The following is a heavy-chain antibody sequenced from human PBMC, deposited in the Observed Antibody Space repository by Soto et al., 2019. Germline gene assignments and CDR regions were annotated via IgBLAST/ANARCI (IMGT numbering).Heavy chain of an antibody. CDR2: ISSSSSTI. V-gene: IGHV3-48*02. J-gene: IGHJ5*02. D-gene: IGHD1-26*01. Sequence: PGGSLRLSCAASGFTFISYSMNWGRQAPGKGLEWVSYISSSSSTIYYADSVKGRFTISRDNAKNSLYLQMNSLRDEDTAVYYCARGRSGSPLWFDPWGQGTLVTVSS. CDR1: GFTFISYS. CDR3: ARGRSGSPLWFDP.